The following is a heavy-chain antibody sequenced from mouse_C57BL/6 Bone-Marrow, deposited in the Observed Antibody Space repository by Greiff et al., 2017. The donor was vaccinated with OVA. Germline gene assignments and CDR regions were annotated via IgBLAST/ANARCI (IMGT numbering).Heavy chain of an antibody. V-gene: IGHV1-82*01. CDR1: GYAFSSSW. CDR3: ARYDGYRDY. CDR2: IYPGDGDT. D-gene: IGHD2-3*01. J-gene: IGHJ2*01. Sequence: QVQLQQSGPELVKPGASVKISCKASGYAFSSSWMNWVKQRPGKGLDWIGRIYPGDGDTNYNGKFKGKATLTADKSSSTAYMQLSSLTSEDSAVYFCARYDGYRDYWGQGTTLTVSS.